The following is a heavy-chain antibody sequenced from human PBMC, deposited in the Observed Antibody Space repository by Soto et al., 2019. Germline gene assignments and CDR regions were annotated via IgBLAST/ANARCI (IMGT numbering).Heavy chain of an antibody. Sequence: ESGGGLVQPGGSLRLSCEASGFTFRNYDMHWVRQGTGKGLEWVSGISAAGDPDYADSVEGRFTISRENAQNSFFLQMNSLRVGDTAVYYCARTDGDFYGLDVWGQGTTVIVSS. CDR1: GFTFRNYD. CDR2: ISAAGDP. V-gene: IGHV3-13*05. J-gene: IGHJ6*02. CDR3: ARTDGDFYGLDV.